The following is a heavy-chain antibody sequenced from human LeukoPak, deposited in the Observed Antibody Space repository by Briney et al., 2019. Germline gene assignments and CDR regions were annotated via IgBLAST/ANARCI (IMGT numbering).Heavy chain of an antibody. J-gene: IGHJ4*02. CDR3: ARRGDGGRSFDY. Sequence: PGGSLRLSCAASGFTFSSFAMSWVRQAPGKGLEWVSLIYSGGNTYYADSVKGRFTISRDNSKNTLSLQMNSLRAEDTAVYYCARRGDGGRSFDYWGQGTLVTVSS. CDR2: IYSGGNT. D-gene: IGHD4-23*01. CDR1: GFTFSSFA. V-gene: IGHV3-53*01.